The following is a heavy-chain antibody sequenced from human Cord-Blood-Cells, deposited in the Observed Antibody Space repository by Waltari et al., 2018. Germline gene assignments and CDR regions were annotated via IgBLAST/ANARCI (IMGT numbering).Heavy chain of an antibody. CDR3: TPSGYYY. CDR2: IRSKANRYAT. Sequence: EVQLVESGGGLVQPGGSLKLSCAASGFTFSGSAMHWARKASGKVREWVGRIRSKANRYATAYAASVKGRFTISRDDSKNTAYLQMTSLKTDDTAVYYCTPSGYYYWGQGTLVTVSS. J-gene: IGHJ4*02. CDR1: GFTFSGSA. V-gene: IGHV3-73*02. D-gene: IGHD3-22*01.